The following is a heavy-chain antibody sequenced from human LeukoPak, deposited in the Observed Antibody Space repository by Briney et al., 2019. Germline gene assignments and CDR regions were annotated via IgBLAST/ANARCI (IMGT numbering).Heavy chain of an antibody. D-gene: IGHD4-17*01. CDR1: GFTFSSYW. CDR2: IKQDGSDK. CDR3: AKGTDYGDSTPTDY. V-gene: IGHV3-7*03. J-gene: IGHJ4*02. Sequence: PGGSLRLSCAASGFTFSSYWMSWVRQAPGKGLEWVANIKQDGSDKYYVDSVKGRFTISRDNAKNSLYLQMNSLRAEDTAVYYCAKGTDYGDSTPTDYWGQGTLVTVSS.